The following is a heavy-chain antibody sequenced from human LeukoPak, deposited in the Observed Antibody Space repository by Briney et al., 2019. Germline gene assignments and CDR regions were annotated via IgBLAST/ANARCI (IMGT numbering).Heavy chain of an antibody. D-gene: IGHD5-12*01. CDR1: GGSISSGSYY. V-gene: IGHV4-61*02. CDR2: IYTSGST. Sequence: SQTLSLTCTASGGSISSGSYYWSWIRQPAGKGLEGIGRIYTSGSTNYNPSLKSRVTISVDTSKNQFSLKLSALTAADTAVYYCARGLVPYYYMDVWGKGTTVTVSS. CDR3: ARGLVPYYYMDV. J-gene: IGHJ6*03.